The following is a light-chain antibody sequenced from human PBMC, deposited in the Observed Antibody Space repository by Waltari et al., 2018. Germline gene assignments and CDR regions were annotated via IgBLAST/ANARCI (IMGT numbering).Light chain of an antibody. Sequence: QSVLTQPPSASGTPGQRVTLTCSGRRSHLEPIYVFWYQQCPGTTPKLLIYRNIHRPSGVPGRFSGSKSGTSASLAISGLRSEDEADYYCATWDDSLSGVVFGGGTKLTVL. CDR3: ATWDDSLSGVV. CDR2: RNI. CDR1: RSHLEPIY. J-gene: IGLJ2*01. V-gene: IGLV1-47*01.